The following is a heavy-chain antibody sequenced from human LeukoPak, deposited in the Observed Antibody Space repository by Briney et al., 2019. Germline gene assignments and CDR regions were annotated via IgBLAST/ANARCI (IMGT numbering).Heavy chain of an antibody. D-gene: IGHD3-3*01. CDR1: GFTLDDYG. Sequence: GGSLRLSCAASGFTLDDYGMSWVRQAPGKGLEWVSGINWNGESTGYADSVKGRFTISRDNSKNTLYLQMNSLRAEDTAVYYCARGGVVIRDGDAFDIWGQGTMVTVSS. J-gene: IGHJ3*02. V-gene: IGHV3-20*04. CDR3: ARGGVVIRDGDAFDI. CDR2: INWNGEST.